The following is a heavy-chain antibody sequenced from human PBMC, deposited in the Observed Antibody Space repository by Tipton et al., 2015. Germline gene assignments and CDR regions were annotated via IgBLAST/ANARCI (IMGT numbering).Heavy chain of an antibody. CDR1: GDSMSSGAYY. V-gene: IGHV4-31*03. Sequence: TLSLTCTVSGDSMSSGAYYWSWIRQHPGKGLEWIGYIYYSGTTYYNPSLKSRLTISLDRPKSHFCLQLTSVTAADTAVYYCARSTDTYIDYWGPGTLVTVSS. CDR3: ARSTDTYIDY. D-gene: IGHD5-18*01. J-gene: IGHJ4*02. CDR2: IYYSGTT.